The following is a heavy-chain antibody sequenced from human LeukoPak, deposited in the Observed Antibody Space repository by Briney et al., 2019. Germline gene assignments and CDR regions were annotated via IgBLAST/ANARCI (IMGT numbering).Heavy chain of an antibody. CDR2: ISGSDGST. CDR1: GFTFSSYA. Sequence: PGGSLRLSCAASGFTFSSYAMSWVRQAPGKGLEWVSAISGSDGSTYYADSVKGRFTISRDNSKNTLYLQMNSLRAEDTAVYYCAKDGLIAARPYYFDYWGQGTLVTVSS. D-gene: IGHD6-6*01. V-gene: IGHV3-23*01. CDR3: AKDGLIAARPYYFDY. J-gene: IGHJ4*02.